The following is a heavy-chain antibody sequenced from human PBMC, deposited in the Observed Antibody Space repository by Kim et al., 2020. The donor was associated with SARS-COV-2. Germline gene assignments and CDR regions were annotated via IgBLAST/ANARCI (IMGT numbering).Heavy chain of an antibody. CDR2: INPSGGST. V-gene: IGHV1-46*01. CDR1: GYTFTSYY. CDR3: ARDRILWFGELLSSGSYYYYGMDV. Sequence: ASVKVSCKASGYTFTSYYMHWVRQAPGQGLEWMGIINPSGGSTSYAQKFQGRVTMTRDTSTSTVYMELSSLRSEDTAVYYCARDRILWFGELLSSGSYYYYGMDVWGQGTTVTVSS. D-gene: IGHD3-10*01. J-gene: IGHJ6*02.